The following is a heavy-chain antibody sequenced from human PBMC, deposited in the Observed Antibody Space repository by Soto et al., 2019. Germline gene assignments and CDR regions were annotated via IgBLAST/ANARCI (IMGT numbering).Heavy chain of an antibody. D-gene: IGHD3-10*01. CDR3: ARDDEYSGNGMDV. CDR1: GFTFSNYG. CDR2: ILNDGSNR. Sequence: QVQLVESGGGVVQPGRSLRLSCAASGFTFSNYGRHWVRQAPGKGLEWVAVILNDGSNRYHADSVKDPFTISRDNSKNTMYLQMNSLRAEDTAVYYCARDDEYSGNGMDVWGQGTTVTVS. J-gene: IGHJ6*02. V-gene: IGHV3-33*01.